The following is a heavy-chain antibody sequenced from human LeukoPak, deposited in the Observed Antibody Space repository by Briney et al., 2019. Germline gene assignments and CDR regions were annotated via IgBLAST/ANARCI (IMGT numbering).Heavy chain of an antibody. CDR3: ATKQWLAPPPDS. CDR2: INTDGTVT. Sequence: GGSLRLSCAASGFTFSKYWMLWVRQAPGKELESVSRINTDGTVTTYADSVKGRFTVSRDNADNTMFLQMNSVRDEDTAVYYCATKQWLAPPPDSWGQGTPVTVSS. V-gene: IGHV3-74*01. CDR1: GFTFSKYW. J-gene: IGHJ4*02. D-gene: IGHD6-19*01.